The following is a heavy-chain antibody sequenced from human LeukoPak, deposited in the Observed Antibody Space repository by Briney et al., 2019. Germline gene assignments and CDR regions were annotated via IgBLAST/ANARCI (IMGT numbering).Heavy chain of an antibody. CDR3: ARTGIVGATYFDY. CDR1: SDNFTSYD. Sequence: ASVKISSNASSDNFTSYDISWVGRATGQGGEWRGWISAYNGNTNYAQKRQGRVTMTTDTSTSPAYMELRSLRSDDTAVYYCARTGIVGATYFDYWGQGTLVTVSS. V-gene: IGHV1-18*04. D-gene: IGHD1-26*01. CDR2: ISAYNGNT. J-gene: IGHJ4*02.